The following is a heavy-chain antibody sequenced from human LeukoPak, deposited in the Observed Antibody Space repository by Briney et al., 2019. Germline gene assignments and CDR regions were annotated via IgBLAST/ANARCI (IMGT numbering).Heavy chain of an antibody. V-gene: IGHV3-30*04. D-gene: IGHD4-17*01. CDR1: GFTFSSYA. CDR3: VYSGDYEKGY. Sequence: GGSLRLSCAASGFTFSSYAMHWVRQAPGKGLEWVTVISYDGSNKYYTDSVKGRFTISRDNSKNTLYLQMNSLRAEDTAVYYCVYSGDYEKGYWGQGTLVTVSS. J-gene: IGHJ4*02. CDR2: ISYDGSNK.